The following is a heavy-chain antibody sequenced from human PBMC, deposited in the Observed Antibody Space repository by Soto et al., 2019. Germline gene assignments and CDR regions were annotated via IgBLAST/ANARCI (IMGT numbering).Heavy chain of an antibody. D-gene: IGHD3-9*01. CDR3: ARDHREFESSYFFDF. Sequence: GGSLRLSCAASGVTFSTYGMHWVRQAPGKGLEWVAVIWYDESNKYYIDSVKGRFTISRDNSKNTLYLQMNSLSPEDTAVYYCARDHREFESSYFFDFWGQGTLVTVSS. J-gene: IGHJ4*02. V-gene: IGHV3-33*01. CDR2: IWYDESNK. CDR1: GVTFSTYG.